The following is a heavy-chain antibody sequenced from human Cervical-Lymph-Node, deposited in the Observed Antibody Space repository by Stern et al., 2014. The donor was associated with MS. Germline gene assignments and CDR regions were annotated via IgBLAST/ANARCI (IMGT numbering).Heavy chain of an antibody. Sequence: HVQLVQSGSEMKKPGASVKVSCKTSGYTFNRFSINWVRQAPGQGLEWMGWINTNTGNPTYAQGFKGRFVFSLDSSVSTAYLQISGLKAEDTAIYYGARPITAADHTFDYWGQGTLVTVSS. CDR3: ARPITAADHTFDY. CDR2: INTNTGNP. CDR1: GYTFNRFS. J-gene: IGHJ4*02. V-gene: IGHV7-4-1*02. D-gene: IGHD6-13*01.